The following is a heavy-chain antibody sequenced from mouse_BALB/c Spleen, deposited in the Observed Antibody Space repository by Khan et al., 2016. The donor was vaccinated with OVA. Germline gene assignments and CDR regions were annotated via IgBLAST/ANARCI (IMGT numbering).Heavy chain of an antibody. CDR1: GFTFSTYG. Sequence: EVELVESGGDLVKPGGSLKLSCAASGFTFSTYGMSWVRQTPDNRLEWVATVSTGGSYTYYTDSVKGRFTISRDNAKNTLYLLMDSLTSEDTAMFYCARLAYYYYSEGFAYWGQGTLVTVSA. D-gene: IGHD1-1*01. J-gene: IGHJ3*01. CDR2: VSTGGSYT. CDR3: ARLAYYYYSEGFAY. V-gene: IGHV5-6*01.